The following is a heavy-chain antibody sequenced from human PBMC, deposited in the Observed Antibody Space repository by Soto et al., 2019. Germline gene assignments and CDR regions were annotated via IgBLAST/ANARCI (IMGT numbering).Heavy chain of an antibody. CDR2: IIPIFGTA. CDR1: GGTFSTYT. Sequence: SVKVSCKFSGGTFSTYTLAWVRQAPGQGLEWVGGIIPIFGTANYPQKFKGRVTITADESTSTAYMELSSLRSEDTAVYYCARSQDSSGYWDSCFDPRGQGTLVTVSS. J-gene: IGHJ5*02. V-gene: IGHV1-69*13. D-gene: IGHD3-22*01. CDR3: ARSQDSSGYWDSCFDP.